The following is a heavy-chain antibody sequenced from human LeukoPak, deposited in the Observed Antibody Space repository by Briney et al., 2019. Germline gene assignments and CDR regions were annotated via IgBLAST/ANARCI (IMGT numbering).Heavy chain of an antibody. CDR3: ARKVDCSGAGCYSYLDY. Sequence: GGSLRLSCTASGFTFSGYSMNWIRQAPGKGLEWVSATNDNGGDTYYADSVKGRFTISRDNSKNTLYLQMNSLRGEDTAVYYCARKVDCSGAGCYSYLDYWGQGALVTVSS. V-gene: IGHV3-23*01. D-gene: IGHD2-15*01. CDR2: TNDNGGDT. J-gene: IGHJ4*02. CDR1: GFTFSGYS.